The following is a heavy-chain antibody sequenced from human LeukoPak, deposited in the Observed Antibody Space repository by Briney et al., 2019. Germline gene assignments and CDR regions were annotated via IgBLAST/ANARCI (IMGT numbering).Heavy chain of an antibody. J-gene: IGHJ4*02. CDR2: IYYSGST. D-gene: IGHD3-22*01. CDR3: ARGYDSSGYYQYYFDY. CDR1: GGSISSGGYY. V-gene: IGHV4-31*03. Sequence: SQTLSLTCTVSGGSISSGGYYWSWLRQHPGKGLEWIGYIYYSGSTYYNPSLKSRVTISVDTSKNQFSLKLSSVTAADTAVYYCARGYDSSGYYQYYFDYWGQGTLVTVSS.